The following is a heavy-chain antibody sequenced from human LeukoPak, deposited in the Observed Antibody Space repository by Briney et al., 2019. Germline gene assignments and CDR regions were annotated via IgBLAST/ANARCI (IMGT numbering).Heavy chain of an antibody. CDR3: ARGPFITMIDY. D-gene: IGHD3-22*01. J-gene: IGHJ4*02. CDR2: IYYSGST. Sequence: PSETLSLTCTVSGGSISSSSYYWGWIRQPPGKGLEWIGSIYYSGSTYYNPSLKSRVTISVDTSKNQFSLKLSSVTAADTAVYHCARGPFITMIDYWGQGTLVTVSS. V-gene: IGHV4-39*07. CDR1: GGSISSSSYY.